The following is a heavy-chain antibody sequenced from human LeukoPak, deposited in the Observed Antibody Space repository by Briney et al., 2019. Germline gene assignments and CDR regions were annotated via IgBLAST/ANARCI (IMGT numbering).Heavy chain of an antibody. CDR3: ARRYYDYVWGATYFDY. CDR2: IYYSGST. Sequence: SETLSLTCTVSGGSLSSSSYYWGWIRQPPGKGLEWLGSIYYSGSTYYNPSLKSRVTISVDTSKNQFSLKLSSVTAADTAVYYCARRYYDYVWGATYFDYWGQGTLVTVSS. V-gene: IGHV4-39*01. D-gene: IGHD3-16*01. CDR1: GGSLSSSSYY. J-gene: IGHJ4*02.